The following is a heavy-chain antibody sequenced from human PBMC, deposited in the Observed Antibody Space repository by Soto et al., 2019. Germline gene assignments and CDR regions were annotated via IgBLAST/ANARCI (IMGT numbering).Heavy chain of an antibody. CDR2: ISGSGGST. D-gene: IGHD3-22*01. J-gene: IGHJ6*02. Sequence: LRLSCAASGFTFSSYAMSWVRQAPGKGLEWVSAISGSGGSTYYADSVKGRFTISRDNSKNTLYLQMNSLRAEDTAVYYCAREMGITTGYYYYLMDGWGQGTTVTVSS. CDR1: GFTFSSYA. CDR3: AREMGITTGYYYYLMDG. V-gene: IGHV3-23*01.